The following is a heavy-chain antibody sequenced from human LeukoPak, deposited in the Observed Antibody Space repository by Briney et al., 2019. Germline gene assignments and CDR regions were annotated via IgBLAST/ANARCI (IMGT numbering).Heavy chain of an antibody. V-gene: IGHV3-11*04. CDR3: AKVTGGGNYYGSGSYYNDHYYYYMDV. J-gene: IGHJ6*03. CDR2: ISSSGSTI. Sequence: GGSLRLSCAASGFTFSDYYMSWIRQAPGKGLEWVSYISSSGSTIYYADSVKGRFTISRDNTKNSLYLQMNSLRAEDTAVYYCAKVTGGGNYYGSGSYYNDHYYYYMDVWGKGTTVTVSS. CDR1: GFTFSDYY. D-gene: IGHD3-10*01.